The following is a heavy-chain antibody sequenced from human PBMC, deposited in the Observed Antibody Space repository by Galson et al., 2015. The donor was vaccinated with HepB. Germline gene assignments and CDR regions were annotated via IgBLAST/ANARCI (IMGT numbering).Heavy chain of an antibody. D-gene: IGHD5-24*01. CDR3: ARQVDGRAFDI. CDR1: GYSYTSYW. J-gene: IGHJ3*02. CDR2: IYPGDSDT. Sequence: KISCKGSGYSYTSYWIGWVRQMPEKGLEWMGIIYPGDSDTRYSPSFQGQVTISADKTITTAYLQWSSLKASDSAMYYCARQVDGRAFDIWGQGTMVTVSS. V-gene: IGHV5-51*01.